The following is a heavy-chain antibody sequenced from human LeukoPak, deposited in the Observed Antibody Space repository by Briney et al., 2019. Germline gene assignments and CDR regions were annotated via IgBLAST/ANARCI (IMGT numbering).Heavy chain of an antibody. V-gene: IGHV4-34*01. Sequence: SETLSLTCTVSGGSISSYYWSWIRQPPGKGLEWIGEINHSGSTNYNPSLKSRVTISVDTSKNQFSLKLSSVTAADTAVYYCARRPYYYGSGSYYRYWGQGTLVTVSS. D-gene: IGHD3-10*01. J-gene: IGHJ4*02. CDR3: ARRPYYYGSGSYYRY. CDR1: GGSISSYY. CDR2: INHSGST.